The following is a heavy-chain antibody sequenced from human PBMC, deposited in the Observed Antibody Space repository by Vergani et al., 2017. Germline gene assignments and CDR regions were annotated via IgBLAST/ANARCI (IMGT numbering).Heavy chain of an antibody. CDR3: ARAIPGDLWFGELLSYYFDY. J-gene: IGHJ4*02. V-gene: IGHV4-61*08. D-gene: IGHD3-10*01. Sequence: QLQLQESGPGLVKPSETLSLTCTVSGGSITYGAFYWGWIRQSPGKGLEWIGYIYYSGSTNYNPSLKSRVTISVDTSKNQFSLKLSSVTAADTAVYYCARAIPGDLWFGELLSYYFDYWGQGTLVTVSS. CDR1: GGSITYGAFY. CDR2: IYYSGST.